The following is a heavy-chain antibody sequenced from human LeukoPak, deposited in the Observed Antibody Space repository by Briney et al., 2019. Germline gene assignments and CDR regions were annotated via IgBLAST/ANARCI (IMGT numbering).Heavy chain of an antibody. V-gene: IGHV4-59*08. CDR2: IYYSGSP. J-gene: IGHJ4*02. Sequence: SETLSLTCTVSGDSINIYYWTWIRQPPGKGLEWIGYIYYSGSPNYNPSLKSRVTISVDTSKNQFSLKLDSVTAADTAVYYCARQVPYTSRPDYWGQGTLSPSP. CDR3: ARQVPYTSRPDY. D-gene: IGHD2-2*01. CDR1: GDSINIYY.